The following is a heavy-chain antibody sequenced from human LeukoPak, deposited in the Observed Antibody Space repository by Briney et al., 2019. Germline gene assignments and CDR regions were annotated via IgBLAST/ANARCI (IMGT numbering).Heavy chain of an antibody. CDR3: ARGRRPSKYSSSCFFDY. D-gene: IGHD6-13*01. Sequence: SSETLSLTCAVSGGSISSSNWWSWVRQPPGKGLEWIGEINHSGSTNYNPSLKSRVTISVDKSKNQFSLKLSSVTAADTAVYYCARGRRPSKYSSSCFFDYWGQGTLVTVSS. V-gene: IGHV4-4*02. CDR1: GGSISSSNW. J-gene: IGHJ4*02. CDR2: INHSGST.